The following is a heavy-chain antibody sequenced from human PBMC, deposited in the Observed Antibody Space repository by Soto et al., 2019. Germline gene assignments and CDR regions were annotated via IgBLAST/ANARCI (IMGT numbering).Heavy chain of an antibody. Sequence: GGSLRLSCAASGFTFSSYSMNWVRQAPGKGLEWVSSISSSSSYIYYADSVKGRFTISRDNAKNSLYLQMNSLRAEDTAVYYCARDLEIFGVAHYYYYMDVWGKGTTVTVSS. CDR3: ARDLEIFGVAHYYYYMDV. V-gene: IGHV3-21*01. D-gene: IGHD3-3*01. CDR2: ISSSSSYI. CDR1: GFTFSSYS. J-gene: IGHJ6*03.